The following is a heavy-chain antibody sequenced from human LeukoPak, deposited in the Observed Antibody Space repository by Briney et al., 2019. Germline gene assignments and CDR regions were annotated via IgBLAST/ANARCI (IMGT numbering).Heavy chain of an antibody. Sequence: GASVKVSCKASGYTLTSYDINWVRQATGQGLEWMGWMNPNSGNTGYAQKFQGRVTMTRNTSISTAYMELSSLRSEDTAVYYCARVGSSGPLDAFDIWGQGTMVTVSS. V-gene: IGHV1-8*01. CDR1: GYTLTSYD. D-gene: IGHD6-19*01. CDR3: ARVGSSGPLDAFDI. J-gene: IGHJ3*02. CDR2: MNPNSGNT.